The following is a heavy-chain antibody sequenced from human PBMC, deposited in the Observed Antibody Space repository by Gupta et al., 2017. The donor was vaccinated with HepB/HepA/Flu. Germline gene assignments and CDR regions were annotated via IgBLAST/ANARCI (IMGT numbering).Heavy chain of an antibody. J-gene: IGHJ6*02. Sequence: EVQLVESGGGLVQPGGSLRLSCAASGFTFSSYWMHWVRQAPGKGLVWVSRINSDGSSTSYADSVKGRFTISRDNAKNTLYLQMNSLRAEDTAVYYCARDHGYFPGDVAPYYYYYGMDVWGQGTTVTVSS. CDR2: INSDGSST. V-gene: IGHV3-74*01. D-gene: IGHD2-21*02. CDR3: ARDHGYFPGDVAPYYYYYGMDV. CDR1: GFTFSSYW.